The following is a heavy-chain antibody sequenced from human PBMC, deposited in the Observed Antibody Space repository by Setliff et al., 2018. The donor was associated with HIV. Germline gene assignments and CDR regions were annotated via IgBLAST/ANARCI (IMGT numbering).Heavy chain of an antibody. CDR2: IYHSGST. V-gene: IGHV4-38-2*01. D-gene: IGHD2-8*01. J-gene: IGHJ3*02. Sequence: SETLSLTCAVSGYSISSGYYWGWIRQPPGKGLEWIGSIYHSGSTNYNPSLKSRVTISVDKSKNQFSLRLNSVTAADTAIYYCARPTTGLGGGAAFDIWGQGTMVTVSS. CDR1: GYSISSGYY. CDR3: ARPTTGLGGGAAFDI.